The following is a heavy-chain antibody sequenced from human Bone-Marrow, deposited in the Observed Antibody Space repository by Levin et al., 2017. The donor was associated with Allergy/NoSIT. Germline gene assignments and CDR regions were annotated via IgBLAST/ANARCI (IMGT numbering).Heavy chain of an antibody. Sequence: SSETLSLTCTVSGGSISSSTWWSWVRQSPGKGLEWIGEIYHGGRTNYNPSLKSRVSMSVDKSKSQFSLKLSSVTAADTAVYYCARDPLDYGTNSGNYWGQGTLVTVSS. V-gene: IGHV4-4*02. J-gene: IGHJ4*02. CDR3: ARDPLDYGTNSGNY. D-gene: IGHD4-17*01. CDR1: GGSISSSTW. CDR2: IYHGGRT.